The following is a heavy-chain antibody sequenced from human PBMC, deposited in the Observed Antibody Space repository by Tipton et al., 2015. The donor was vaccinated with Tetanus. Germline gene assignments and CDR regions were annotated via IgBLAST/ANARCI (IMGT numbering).Heavy chain of an antibody. CDR3: ARGLIDDFLGSRIYFDS. Sequence: TLSLTCSVSGGSISSYFWSWIRQPPGKALEWIGDIFYSGNSISNPSFRSRVTMSVDTSRTLFSLTLIAVTAADTAVYFCARGLIDDFLGSRIYFDSWGPGTLVIVSS. D-gene: IGHD2-8*01. J-gene: IGHJ4*02. V-gene: IGHV4-59*01. CDR1: GGSISSYF. CDR2: IFYSGNS.